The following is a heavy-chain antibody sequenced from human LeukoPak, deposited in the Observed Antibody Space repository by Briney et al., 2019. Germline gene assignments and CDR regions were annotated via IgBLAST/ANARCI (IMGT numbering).Heavy chain of an antibody. Sequence: GGSLRLSCAASGFTFSTYSMNWVRQAPGKGLEWVSYISSLSGTIYYADSVKGRFTISRDNAKNTLYLQMNSLRAEDTAVYYCAKDWAAYYYGSGSYVYFDYWGQGTLVTVSS. CDR3: AKDWAAYYYGSGSYVYFDY. V-gene: IGHV3-48*01. CDR2: ISSLSGTI. J-gene: IGHJ4*02. D-gene: IGHD3-10*01. CDR1: GFTFSTYS.